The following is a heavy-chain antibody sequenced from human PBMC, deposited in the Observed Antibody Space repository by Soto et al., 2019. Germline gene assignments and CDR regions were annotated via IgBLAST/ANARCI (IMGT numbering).Heavy chain of an antibody. CDR1: GGTFSSYA. D-gene: IGHD3-10*01. Sequence: SVKFSCKASGGTFSSYAISWVRQAPGQGLEWMGGIIPIFGTANYAQKFQGRVTITAXXXXSXXXMXLXXLRXEGTAVYCCARDGTMVRGVIDPRGWFDPWGRGTLVTVS. CDR2: IIPIFGTA. CDR3: ARDGTMVRGVIDPRGWFDP. V-gene: IGHV1-69*06. J-gene: IGHJ5*02.